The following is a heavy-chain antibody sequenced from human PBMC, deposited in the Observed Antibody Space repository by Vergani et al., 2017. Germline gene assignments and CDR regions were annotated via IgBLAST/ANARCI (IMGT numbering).Heavy chain of an antibody. D-gene: IGHD3/OR15-3a*01. CDR1: GGAISNPDYH. V-gene: IGHV4-61*02. CDR3: ARGETRTDWFDP. J-gene: IGHJ5*02. CDR2: VYPSGTT. Sequence: QEQLQESGPGLVRPSQTLSLTCTLSGGAISNPDYHWSWIRQTPGKGLEWMGRVYPSGTTNYNPSLNGRVTIFVDKSKNLLSLRLNSVTAADTAVYYCARGETRTDWFDPWGQGTLVTVSS.